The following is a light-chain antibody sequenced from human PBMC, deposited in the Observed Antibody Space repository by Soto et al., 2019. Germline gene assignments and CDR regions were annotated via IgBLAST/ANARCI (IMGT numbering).Light chain of an antibody. Sequence: QSVPAQPASVSGSPGQSITISCTGTSSDVGLYDYVSWYQQRPGKAPQLMIYAVSNRPSGVSNRFSASKSGNTASLFISGLQAEDEADYYCSSYTSDSSYVFGSGTKVTVL. V-gene: IGLV2-14*01. CDR1: SSDVGLYDY. J-gene: IGLJ1*01. CDR3: SSYTSDSSYV. CDR2: AVS.